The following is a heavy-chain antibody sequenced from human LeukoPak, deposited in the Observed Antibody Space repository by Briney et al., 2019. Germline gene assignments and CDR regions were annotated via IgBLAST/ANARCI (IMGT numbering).Heavy chain of an antibody. CDR3: AKDLDY. Sequence: GGSLRLSCAASGFSFSSYAMTWARQAPVKGLEWVSAISGDGTRTYYADSVKGRFTISRDNSKNTLYLQMNSLRAEDTAVYYCAKDLDYWGQGTLVTVSS. V-gene: IGHV3-23*01. CDR2: ISGDGTRT. CDR1: GFSFSSYA. J-gene: IGHJ4*02.